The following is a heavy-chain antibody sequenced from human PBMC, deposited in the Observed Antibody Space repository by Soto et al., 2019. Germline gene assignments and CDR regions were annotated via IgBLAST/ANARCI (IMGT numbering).Heavy chain of an antibody. V-gene: IGHV1-46*03. D-gene: IGHD2-21*02. CDR1: GYTFTSYY. CDR2: INPSGGST. J-gene: IGHJ4*02. CDR3: AGSPPVVTPKDY. Sequence: QVQLVQSGAEVKKPGASVKVSCKASGYTFTSYYMHWVRQAPGQGLEWMGIINPSGGSTSYAQKFRGRVTMPRDTSTGTVYMELSSLRSEDTAVYSCAGSPPVVTPKDYWGQGTLFPFPS.